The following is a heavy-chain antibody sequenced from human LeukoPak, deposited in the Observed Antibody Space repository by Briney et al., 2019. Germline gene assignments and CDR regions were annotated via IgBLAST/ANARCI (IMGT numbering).Heavy chain of an antibody. V-gene: IGHV3-21*01. CDR3: AELGITMIGGV. CDR1: GFTFSSYS. CDR2: ISTSSSYI. Sequence: GGSLRLSCAASGFTFSSYSMNWVRQAPGKGLEWVSFISTSSSYIHYADSVKGRFTISRDNAKNSLYLQMNSLRAEDTAVYYCAELGITMIGGVWGKGTTVTISS. D-gene: IGHD3-10*02. J-gene: IGHJ6*04.